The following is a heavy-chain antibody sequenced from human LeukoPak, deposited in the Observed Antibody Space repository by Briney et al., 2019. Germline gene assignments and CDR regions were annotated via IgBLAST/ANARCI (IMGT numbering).Heavy chain of an antibody. V-gene: IGHV4-4*07. CDR3: ARGRAVPDRDAFDI. CDR1: GGSISSYY. J-gene: IGHJ3*02. CDR2: IYTSVST. Sequence: SKTLSLTCTVSGGSISSYYWSWIRQPAGKGLEWIGRIYTSVSTNYNPSLKSRVTLSVDTSKNQFSLKLTSVTAADTAVYYCARGRAVPDRDAFDIWGQGTMVTVSS. D-gene: IGHD6-19*01.